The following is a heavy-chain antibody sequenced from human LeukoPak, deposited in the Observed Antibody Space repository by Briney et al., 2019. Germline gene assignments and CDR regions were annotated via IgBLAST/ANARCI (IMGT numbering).Heavy chain of an antibody. CDR2: INPNSGGT. Sequence: ASVKVSCRASGYTFTGYYMHWVRQAPGQELEGMGWINPNSGGTNYAQTFQGRVTMTTDTSTSTAYMDLRSLRSDDTAVYFCARDDYGGNSGLFDYWGQGTLVIVSS. CDR1: GYTFTGYY. D-gene: IGHD4-23*01. V-gene: IGHV1-2*02. CDR3: ARDDYGGNSGLFDY. J-gene: IGHJ4*02.